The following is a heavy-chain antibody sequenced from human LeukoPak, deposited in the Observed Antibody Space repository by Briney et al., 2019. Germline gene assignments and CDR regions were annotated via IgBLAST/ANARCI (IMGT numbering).Heavy chain of an antibody. CDR3: AKVKHYYDSSGYYYDY. V-gene: IGHV3-30*18. CDR1: GFTFSSYG. CDR2: ISYDGSNK. Sequence: GGSLRLSCAASGFTFSSYGMPWVRQAPGKGLEWVAVISYDGSNKYYADSVKGRFTISRDNSKNTLYLRMNSLRAEDTAVYYCAKVKHYYDSSGYYYDYWGQGTLVTVSS. D-gene: IGHD3-22*01. J-gene: IGHJ4*02.